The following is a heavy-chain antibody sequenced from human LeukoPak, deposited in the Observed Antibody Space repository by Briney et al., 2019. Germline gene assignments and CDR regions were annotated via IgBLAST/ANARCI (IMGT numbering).Heavy chain of an antibody. Sequence: PGGSLRLSCAASGFTFSSYSMNWVRQAPGKGLEWVSSISSSSSYIYYADSVKGRFTISRDNAKNSLYLQMNSLRPEDTAVYYCARSVAGTTWFDPWGQGTLVTVSS. V-gene: IGHV3-21*01. CDR1: GFTFSSYS. D-gene: IGHD6-19*01. CDR3: ARSVAGTTWFDP. CDR2: ISSSSSYI. J-gene: IGHJ5*02.